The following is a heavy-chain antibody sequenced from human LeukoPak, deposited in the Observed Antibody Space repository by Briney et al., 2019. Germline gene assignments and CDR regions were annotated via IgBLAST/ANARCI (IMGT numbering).Heavy chain of an antibody. CDR3: AMVRGPYRWFDP. V-gene: IGHV4-59*01. D-gene: IGHD3-10*01. CDR2: IYYSGST. CDR1: GGSISSYY. Sequence: PSETLSLTCTVSGGSISSYYWSWIRQPPGKGLEWIGYIYYSGSTNYNPSLKSRVTISVDTSKNQFSLKLSSVTAADTAAYYCAMVRGPYRWFDPWGQGTLVTVSS. J-gene: IGHJ5*02.